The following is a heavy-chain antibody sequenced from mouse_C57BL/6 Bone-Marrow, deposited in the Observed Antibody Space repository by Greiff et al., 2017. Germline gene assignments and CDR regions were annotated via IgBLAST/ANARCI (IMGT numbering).Heavy chain of an antibody. CDR3: ARSIYDGYYYLDY. CDR1: GYTFTSYG. V-gene: IGHV1-81*01. Sequence: QVQLQQSGAELARPGASVKLSCKASGYTFTSYGISWVKQRPGQGLEWIGEIYPRSGNTYYNEKFKGKATLTADKSSSTAYMELRSLTSEDSAVYFCARSIYDGYYYLDYWGQGTTLTVSS. J-gene: IGHJ2*01. D-gene: IGHD2-3*01. CDR2: IYPRSGNT.